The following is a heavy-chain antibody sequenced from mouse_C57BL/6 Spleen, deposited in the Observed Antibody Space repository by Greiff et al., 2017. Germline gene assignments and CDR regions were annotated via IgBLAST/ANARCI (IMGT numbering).Heavy chain of an antibody. CDR1: GYSITSGYY. D-gene: IGHD2-12*01. V-gene: IGHV3-6*01. CDR2: ISYDGSN. J-gene: IGHJ2*01. CDR3: ARETYTLYFDY. Sequence: ESGPGLVKPSQSLSLTCSVTGYSITSGYYWNWIRQFPGNKLEWMGYISYDGSNNYNPSLKNRISITRDTSENQFFLKLNSVTTEDTATYYGARETYTLYFDYWGQGTTLTVSS.